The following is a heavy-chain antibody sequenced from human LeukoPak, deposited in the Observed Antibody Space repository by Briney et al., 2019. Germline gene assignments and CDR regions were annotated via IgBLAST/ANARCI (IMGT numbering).Heavy chain of an antibody. Sequence: ASVKVSCKASGYTFTGYYMHWVRQAPGQGLEWMGRINPNSGGTNYAQKFQGRVTITRDTSISTAYMELSRLRSDDTAVYYCARDTFDYHRYYYDSSGVADYWGQGTLVTVSS. D-gene: IGHD3-22*01. J-gene: IGHJ4*02. CDR2: INPNSGGT. V-gene: IGHV1-2*06. CDR1: GYTFTGYY. CDR3: ARDTFDYHRYYYDSSGVADY.